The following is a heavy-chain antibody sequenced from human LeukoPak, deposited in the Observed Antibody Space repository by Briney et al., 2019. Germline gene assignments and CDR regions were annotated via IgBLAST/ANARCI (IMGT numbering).Heavy chain of an antibody. CDR1: GFTFSTYG. Sequence: PGGSLRLSCAASGFTFSTYGVHWVRQAPGKGLEWVAFIGYDGSNRQYADSVKGRFTISRDNSKNTLYLQMNSLRAEDTAVYYCALRGFGERKDHDYWGQGTLVTVSS. D-gene: IGHD3-10*01. J-gene: IGHJ4*02. V-gene: IGHV3-30*02. CDR2: IGYDGSNR. CDR3: ALRGFGERKDHDY.